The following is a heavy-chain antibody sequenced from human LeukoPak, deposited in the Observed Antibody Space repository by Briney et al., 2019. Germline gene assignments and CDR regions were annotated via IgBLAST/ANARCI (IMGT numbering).Heavy chain of an antibody. D-gene: IGHD5-24*01. CDR2: IYPIESKT. J-gene: IGHJ4*02. Sequence: GESLKISCKGSGYTYNSYCIGWVRQMPGKGLEWIVIIYPIESKTKYSQSFEGQVTISADKSINTAYLQWTSLKASDTAMYFCATRDGYNLLSWGQGTLVTVSS. V-gene: IGHV5-51*01. CDR3: ATRDGYNLLS. CDR1: GYTYNSYC.